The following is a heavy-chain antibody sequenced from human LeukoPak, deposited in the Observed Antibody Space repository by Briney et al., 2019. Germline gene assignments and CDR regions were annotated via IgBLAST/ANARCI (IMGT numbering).Heavy chain of an antibody. J-gene: IGHJ3*02. CDR2: IWYDGSNK. CDR3: ARDGGYGGNPNDAFDM. Sequence: GRSLRLSCAASGFTFSNYGMHWVRQAPGKGLEWVAIIWYDGSNKYYADSVKGRFTISRDNSKNTLYLQINSLRAEDTAVYYCARDGGYGGNPNDAFDMWGQGTMVTVSS. V-gene: IGHV3-33*01. D-gene: IGHD4-23*01. CDR1: GFTFSNYG.